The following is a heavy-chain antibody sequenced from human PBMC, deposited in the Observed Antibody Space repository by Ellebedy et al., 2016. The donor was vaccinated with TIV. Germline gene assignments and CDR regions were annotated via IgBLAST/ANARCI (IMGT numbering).Heavy chain of an antibody. CDR3: AKAAGGYSGDYYYFDN. V-gene: IGHV3-23*01. CDR2: ISGGGDAT. J-gene: IGHJ4*02. CDR1: GFTFSNFA. D-gene: IGHD5-12*01. Sequence: GGSLRLSXAASGFTFSNFAMSWVRQAPGKGLEWVSAISGGGDATHYADSMKGRFTISRDNSKNTLYLQMKSLRAEDTAVYYCAKAAGGYSGDYYYFDNWGQGTLVTVSS.